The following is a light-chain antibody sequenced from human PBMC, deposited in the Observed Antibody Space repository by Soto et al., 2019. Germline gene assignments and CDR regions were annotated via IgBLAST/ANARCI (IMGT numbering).Light chain of an antibody. CDR1: QSVSSSY. V-gene: IGKV3-20*01. Sequence: EIVLTQSPGTLSLSTGERATLSCRASQSVSSSYLAWYQQKPGQAPRLLIYGASSRATGIPDRFSGSGSGTDFTLTISRLEPEDFTVYYCQQYGSSPLTFCGGTKVDIK. J-gene: IGKJ4*01. CDR3: QQYGSSPLT. CDR2: GAS.